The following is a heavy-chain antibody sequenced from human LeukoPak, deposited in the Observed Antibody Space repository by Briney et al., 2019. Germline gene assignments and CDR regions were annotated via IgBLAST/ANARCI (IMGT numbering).Heavy chain of an antibody. D-gene: IGHD3-10*01. CDR2: ISYDGSNK. CDR1: GFTFSSYC. J-gene: IGHJ6*04. CDR3: TTYYYSTGSYYIHYYGMDV. V-gene: IGHV3-30*03. Sequence: GGSLRLSCAASGFTFSSYCMHWVRQAPGKGLEWVAVISYDGSNKYYAYSVKGRFTISSDNSKKTLYLQMNRLRAENTAVYYCTTYYYSTGSYYIHYYGMDVWGKGTTVTVSS.